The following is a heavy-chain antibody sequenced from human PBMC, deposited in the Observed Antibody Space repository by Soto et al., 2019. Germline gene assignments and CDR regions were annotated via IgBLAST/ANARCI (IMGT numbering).Heavy chain of an antibody. D-gene: IGHD6-6*01. Sequence: GGSLRLSCAASGFTVSSNYMSWVRQAPGKGLEWVSVIYSGGSTYYADSVKGRFTISRDNSKNTLYLQMNSLRAEDTAVYYCAKDAYSSSSSFDYWGQGTLVTVSS. CDR2: IYSGGST. CDR3: AKDAYSSSSSFDY. V-gene: IGHV3-53*05. CDR1: GFTVSSNY. J-gene: IGHJ4*02.